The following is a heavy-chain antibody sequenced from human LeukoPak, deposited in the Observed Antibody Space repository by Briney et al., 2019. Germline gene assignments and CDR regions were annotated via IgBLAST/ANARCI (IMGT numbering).Heavy chain of an antibody. J-gene: IGHJ5*02. CDR3: AKDGSSNLYGWFDP. Sequence: GGSLRLSCAASGFTFSSYAMSWVRQAPGMGLEWVSGISGSGDSTYYADSVKGRFTISRDKSKNTLYLKMNSLRAEDTAVYYCAKDGSSNLYGWFDPWGQGTLVTVSS. D-gene: IGHD6-13*01. CDR2: ISGSGDST. CDR1: GFTFSSYA. V-gene: IGHV3-23*01.